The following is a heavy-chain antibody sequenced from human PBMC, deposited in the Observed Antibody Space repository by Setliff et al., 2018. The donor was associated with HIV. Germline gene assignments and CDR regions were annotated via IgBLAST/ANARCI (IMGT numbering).Heavy chain of an antibody. CDR1: GGSFTGYH. Sequence: SETLSLTCAVYGGSFTGYHWSWVRQPPGKGLEWIGYIYYSGSTYYNPSLKSRVTISVDTSKNQFSLKLSSVTAADTAVYYCARASRRWLQFDYWGQGTLVTVSS. J-gene: IGHJ4*02. D-gene: IGHD5-12*01. CDR3: ARASRRWLQFDY. V-gene: IGHV4-30-4*01. CDR2: IYYSGST.